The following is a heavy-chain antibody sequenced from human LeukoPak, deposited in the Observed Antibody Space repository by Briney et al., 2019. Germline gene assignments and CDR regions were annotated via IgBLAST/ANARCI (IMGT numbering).Heavy chain of an antibody. CDR1: GGSFSGYY. CDR3: ARRVAAKTYYYYYYYMDV. CDR2: INHSGST. J-gene: IGHJ6*03. V-gene: IGHV4-34*01. Sequence: SETLSLTCAVYGGSFSGYYWSWIRQPPGKGLEWIGEINHSGSTNYNPSLKSRVTISVDTSKNQFSLKLSSVTAADTAVYYCARRVAAKTYYYYYYYMDVWGEGTTVTISS. D-gene: IGHD6-13*01.